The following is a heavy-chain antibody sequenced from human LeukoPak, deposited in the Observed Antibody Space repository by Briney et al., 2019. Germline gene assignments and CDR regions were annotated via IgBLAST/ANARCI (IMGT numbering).Heavy chain of an antibody. D-gene: IGHD3-16*02. CDR2: TNPNSGNT. CDR1: GYTFASYD. J-gene: IGHJ4*02. Sequence: ASVKVSCKASGYTFASYDINWVRQATGQGLEWMGWTNPNSGNTDYAQKFQGRVTMTRNTSISTAYMELSSLRSEDTAVYYCARDRSITFGGVIVGQYYFDYWGQGTLVTVSS. CDR3: ARDRSITFGGVIVGQYYFDY. V-gene: IGHV1-8*01.